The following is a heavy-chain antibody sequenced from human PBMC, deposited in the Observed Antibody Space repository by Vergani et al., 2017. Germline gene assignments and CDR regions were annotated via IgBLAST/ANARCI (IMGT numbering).Heavy chain of an antibody. J-gene: IGHJ6*02. D-gene: IGHD5-12*01. Sequence: QVQLVESGGGVVQPGRSLRLSCAASGFTFSSYAMHWVRQAPGKGLEWVAVISYDGSNKYYADSVKGRFTISRDNSKNTLYLQMNSLRAEDTAVYYCAKDTRGVATRYYYYGMDVWGQGTTVTVSS. CDR3: AKDTRGVATRYYYYGMDV. V-gene: IGHV3-30*04. CDR1: GFTFSSYA. CDR2: ISYDGSNK.